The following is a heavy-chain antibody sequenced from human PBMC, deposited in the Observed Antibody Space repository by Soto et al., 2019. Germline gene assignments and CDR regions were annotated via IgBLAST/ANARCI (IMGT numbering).Heavy chain of an antibody. CDR1: GFTFGSYA. CDR3: AKDQVYSITGGYYGMDV. V-gene: IGHV3-23*01. J-gene: IGHJ6*02. CDR2: ISGSGGST. Sequence: GGSLRLSCAASGFTFGSYAMRWVRQAPGKGLEWVSGISGSGGSTYYADSVQGRFTISRDNSKNTLYLQMNSLRGEDTAVYYCAKDQVYSITGGYYGMDVWGQGTTVTVSS. D-gene: IGHD6-13*01.